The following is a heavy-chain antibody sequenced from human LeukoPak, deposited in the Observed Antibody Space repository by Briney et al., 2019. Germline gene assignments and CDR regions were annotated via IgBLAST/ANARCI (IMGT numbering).Heavy chain of an antibody. V-gene: IGHV1-2*06. J-gene: IGHJ3*02. CDR2: INPNRGGT. Sequence: ASVKVSCKASGYTFTGYYMHWVRQAPGQGLEWMGRINPNRGGTNYAQKFQGRVTMTRDTSISTAYMELSRLRSDDTAVYYCARSYCSGGSCYQGAFDIWGQGTMVTVSS. D-gene: IGHD2-15*01. CDR1: GYTFTGYY. CDR3: ARSYCSGGSCYQGAFDI.